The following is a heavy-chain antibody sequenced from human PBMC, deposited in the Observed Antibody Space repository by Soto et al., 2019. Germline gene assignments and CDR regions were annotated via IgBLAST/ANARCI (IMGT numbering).Heavy chain of an antibody. V-gene: IGHV3-33*01. CDR2: IWYDGSNK. D-gene: IGHD3-3*01. CDR3: ATDGGWRSPEY. Sequence: QVQLVESGGGVVQPGRSLRLSCAASGFTFSSYGMHWVRQAPGKGLERVALIWYDGSNKYSADSVKGRFTISRDNSMNTLYLQMNSLRAEETALYYYATDGGWRSPEYWGQGTLVTVSA. CDR1: GFTFSSYG. J-gene: IGHJ4*02.